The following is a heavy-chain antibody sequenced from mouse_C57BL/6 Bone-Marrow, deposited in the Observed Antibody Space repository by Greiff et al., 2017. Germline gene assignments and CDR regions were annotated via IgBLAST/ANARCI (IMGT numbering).Heavy chain of an antibody. D-gene: IGHD1-1*01. J-gene: IGHJ2*01. CDR1: GYTFTSYG. CDR3: ARRGYGSSPYYFDY. CDR2: IYPRSGNT. Sequence: VQLQESGAELARPGASVKLSCKASGYTFTSYGISWVKQRTGQGLEWIGEIYPRSGNTYYNEKFKGKATLTADKSSSTAYMELRSLTSEDSAVYFCARRGYGSSPYYFDYWGQGTTLTVSS. V-gene: IGHV1-81*01.